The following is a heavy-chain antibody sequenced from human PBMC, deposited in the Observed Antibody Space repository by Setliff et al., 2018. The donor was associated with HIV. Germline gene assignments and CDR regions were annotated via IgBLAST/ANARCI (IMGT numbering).Heavy chain of an antibody. CDR3: ARRGIWFGLNELSGRHWFDP. Sequence: PSETLSLTCAVYGGSFSGYYRSWIRQPPGKGLEWIGEINHSGSTNHNPSLKSRVTISVDTSKNQFSLKLYSVTAADTAVYYCARRGIWFGLNELSGRHWFDPWGQGTLVTVS. J-gene: IGHJ5*02. CDR1: GGSFSGYY. CDR2: INHSGST. D-gene: IGHD3-10*01. V-gene: IGHV4-34*01.